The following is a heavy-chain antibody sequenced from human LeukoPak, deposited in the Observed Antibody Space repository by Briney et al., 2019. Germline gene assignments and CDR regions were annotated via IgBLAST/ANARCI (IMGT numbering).Heavy chain of an antibody. D-gene: IGHD3-22*01. CDR2: ISYDGSNK. CDR3: ARDETDNYDSSGYYFGY. Sequence: GGSLRLSCAASGFTFSSYAMHWVRQAPGKGLEWVAVISYDGSNKYYADSVKGRFTISRDNSKDTLYLQMNSLRAEDTAVYYRARDETDNYDSSGYYFGYWGQGTLVTVSS. J-gene: IGHJ4*02. V-gene: IGHV3-30-3*01. CDR1: GFTFSSYA.